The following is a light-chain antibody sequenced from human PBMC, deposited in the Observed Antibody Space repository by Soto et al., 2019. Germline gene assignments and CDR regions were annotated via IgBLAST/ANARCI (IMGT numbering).Light chain of an antibody. Sequence: DIQMTQSPSTLSASVGDRVTITCRASQSISSWLVWYQQKPGKAPKLLIYKASSLESGVPSRFSGSGSGTEFTLTISSLQPDDFATYYCQQYNSYSWTFCQGTKVEIK. J-gene: IGKJ1*01. V-gene: IGKV1-5*03. CDR1: QSISSW. CDR2: KAS. CDR3: QQYNSYSWT.